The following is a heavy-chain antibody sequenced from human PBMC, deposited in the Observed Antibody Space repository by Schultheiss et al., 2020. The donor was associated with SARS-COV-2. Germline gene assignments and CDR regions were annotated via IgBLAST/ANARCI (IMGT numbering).Heavy chain of an antibody. CDR1: GGSISSYY. J-gene: IGHJ4*02. Sequence: SETLSLTCTVSGGSISSYYWSWIRQPPGKGLEWIGEIYHSGSTNYNPSLKSRVTISVDKSKNQFSLKLSSVTAADTAVYYCARVGGGYFDYWGQGTLVTVSS. CDR3: ARVGGGYFDY. V-gene: IGHV4-59*12. D-gene: IGHD3-10*01. CDR2: IYHSGST.